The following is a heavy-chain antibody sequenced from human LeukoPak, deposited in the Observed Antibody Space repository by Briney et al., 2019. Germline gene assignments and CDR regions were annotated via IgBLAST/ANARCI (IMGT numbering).Heavy chain of an antibody. J-gene: IGHJ4*02. V-gene: IGHV1-2*02. CDR3: ARASSSEYVFDYFDC. CDR2: INPNSGGT. D-gene: IGHD3-16*01. Sequence: ASVKVSCKASGYTFTGYYMHWVRQAPGQGLEWMGWINPNSGGTNYAQKFQGRVTMTRDTSISTAYMELSRLRSDDTAVYYCARASSSEYVFDYFDCWGQGTLVTVSS. CDR1: GYTFTGYY.